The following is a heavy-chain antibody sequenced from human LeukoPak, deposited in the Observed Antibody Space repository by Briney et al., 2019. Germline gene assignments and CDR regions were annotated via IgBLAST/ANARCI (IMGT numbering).Heavy chain of an antibody. CDR3: ARRMVRGVMDYFDY. CDR2: TYPGDSDT. CDR1: VYSFTTYC. J-gene: IGHJ4*02. Sequence: GESLKISSKGSVYSFTTYCIGWLRHMPGKGLEWMGITYPGDSDTRYNPSFQGQVTISADKSNNTAYLQWSRLKASDTAMYYCARRMVRGVMDYFDYWGQGTLVTVSS. V-gene: IGHV5-51*01. D-gene: IGHD3-10*01.